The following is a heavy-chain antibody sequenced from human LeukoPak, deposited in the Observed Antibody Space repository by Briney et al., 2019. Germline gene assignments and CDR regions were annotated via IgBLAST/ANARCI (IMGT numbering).Heavy chain of an antibody. D-gene: IGHD3-22*01. CDR2: ISSSSSTI. CDR1: GFTFSSYS. CDR3: AKDRTDYYDSSGYYWY. J-gene: IGHJ4*02. Sequence: GGSLRLSCAASGFTFSSYSMNWVRQAPGKGLEWVSYISSSSSTIYYADSVKGRFTISRDNSKNTLYLQMNSLRAEDTAVYYCAKDRTDYYDSSGYYWYWGQGTLVTVSS. V-gene: IGHV3-48*01.